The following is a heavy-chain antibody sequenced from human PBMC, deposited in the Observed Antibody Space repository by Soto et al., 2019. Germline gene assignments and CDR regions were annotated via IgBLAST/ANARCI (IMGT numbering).Heavy chain of an antibody. CDR1: GFTFSSYS. V-gene: IGHV3-21*01. J-gene: IGHJ4*02. D-gene: IGHD6-19*01. CDR2: ISSSSSYI. CDR3: ARDTIAVAGIKPDDY. Sequence: GGSLRLSCAASGFTFSSYSMNWVRQAPGKGLEWVSSISSSSSYIYYADSVKGRFTISRDNAKNSLYLQMNSLRAEDTAVYYCARDTIAVAGIKPDDYWGQGTLVTVSS.